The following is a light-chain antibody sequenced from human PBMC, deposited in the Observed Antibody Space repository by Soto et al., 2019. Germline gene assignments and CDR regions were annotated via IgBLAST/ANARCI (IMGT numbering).Light chain of an antibody. Sequence: QSALTQPPSASGSPGQSVTISCTGSNVGEYDYVSWYQQHPHKAPKLIIYEVNNRPSGVSNRFSGSKSGNTASLTISGLQAEDEADYYCSSWTSSTTQVLGGGTQLTVL. CDR1: NVGEYDY. J-gene: IGLJ3*02. V-gene: IGLV2-14*01. CDR3: SSWTSSTTQV. CDR2: EVN.